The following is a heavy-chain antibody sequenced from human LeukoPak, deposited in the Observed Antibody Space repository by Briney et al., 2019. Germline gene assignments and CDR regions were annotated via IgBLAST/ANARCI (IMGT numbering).Heavy chain of an antibody. D-gene: IGHD2-2*01. CDR3: ARRCTSSSCPFEY. CDR2: IDASDSYT. J-gene: IGHJ4*02. Sequence: GGSLKISSKGSGSSFTSYWISRVRQMPGKGLEGMGRIDASDSYTNYSPSFQAHVTISADNSISTAYLQWSSLKASDPAMYYCARRCTSSSCPFEYWGQGTLVTVSS. V-gene: IGHV5-10-1*01. CDR1: GSSFTSYW.